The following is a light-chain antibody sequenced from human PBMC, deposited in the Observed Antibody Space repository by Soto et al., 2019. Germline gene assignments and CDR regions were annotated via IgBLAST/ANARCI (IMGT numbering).Light chain of an antibody. CDR3: QQYYSTPQT. Sequence: DIVMTQSPHSLAVSLGERATINCKSSQSVLYSSNNKNYLAWYQQKPGQPPKLLIYWASTRESGVPDRFSGSGSGTDFTLTISSLQAVDVAVYYCQQYYSTPQTFGQGTKLEIK. CDR2: WAS. J-gene: IGKJ2*01. CDR1: QSVLYSSNNKNY. V-gene: IGKV4-1*01.